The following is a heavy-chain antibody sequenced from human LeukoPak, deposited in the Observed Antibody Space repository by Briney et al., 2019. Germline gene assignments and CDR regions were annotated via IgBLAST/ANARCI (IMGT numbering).Heavy chain of an antibody. CDR2: THHSGST. J-gene: IGHJ4*02. CDR3: ARRGSGWYFDY. V-gene: IGHV4-39*07. CDR1: GGSISSSSYY. D-gene: IGHD6-19*01. Sequence: SETLSLTCTVSGGSISSSSYYWGWIRQPPGKGLEWIGETHHSGSTHCNPSLKSGVTISVDKSKNQFSLKLNSVTAADTAVYYCARRGSGWYFDYWGQGTLVTVSS.